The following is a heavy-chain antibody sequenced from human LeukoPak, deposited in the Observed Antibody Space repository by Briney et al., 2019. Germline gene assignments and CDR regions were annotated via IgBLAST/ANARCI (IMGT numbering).Heavy chain of an antibody. CDR3: ARDGGIAAAGLY. J-gene: IGHJ4*02. CDR2: IIPIFGTA. CDR1: GGTFSSYA. Sequence: GSSVKASCKASGGTFSSYAISWVRQAPGQGLEWMGGIIPIFGTANYAQKFQGRVTITTDESTSTAYMELSSLRSEDTAVYYCARDGGIAAAGLYWGQGTLVTVSS. V-gene: IGHV1-69*05. D-gene: IGHD6-13*01.